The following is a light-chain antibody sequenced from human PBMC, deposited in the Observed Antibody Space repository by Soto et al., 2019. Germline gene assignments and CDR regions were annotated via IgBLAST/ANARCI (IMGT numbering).Light chain of an antibody. J-gene: IGKJ2*01. Sequence: EIVLPQSPGTLSLSLGERATLSGRSSQSVSGTYSAGYQQKPGQAPRLLLYGTSNRAAGIPDRWSGGGSGTDYSRTIGTLEPEDFAVDYCQHYGCSPPDTFRHGTKLEIK. V-gene: IGKV3-20*01. CDR1: QSVSGTY. CDR3: QHYGCSPPDT. CDR2: GTS.